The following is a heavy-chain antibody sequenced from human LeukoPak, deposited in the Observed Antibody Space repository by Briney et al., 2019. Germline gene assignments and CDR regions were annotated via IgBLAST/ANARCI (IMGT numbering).Heavy chain of an antibody. V-gene: IGHV4-34*01. CDR3: ARAGAWIQLWPRRNWFDP. CDR2: INHSGST. CDR1: GGSFSGYC. D-gene: IGHD5-18*01. J-gene: IGHJ5*02. Sequence: SETLSLTCAVYGGSFSGYCWSWIRQPPGKGLEWIGEINHSGSTNYNPSLKSRVTIEVDTSKNQFSLKLSSVTAVDTAVYYCARAGAWIQLWPRRNWFDPWGQGTLVTVSS.